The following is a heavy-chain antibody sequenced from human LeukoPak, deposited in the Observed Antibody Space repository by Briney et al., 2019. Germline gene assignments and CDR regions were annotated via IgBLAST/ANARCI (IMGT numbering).Heavy chain of an antibody. CDR2: IFSTGST. CDR3: ARWKGGFDI. Sequence: SETLSLTCTVSGGSISDYFWSWIRLPAGKGLEWIGRIFSTGSTNYNPSLKSRVTMSLDTSENQFSLKLTSVAAADTAIYYCARWKGGFDIWGQGTMVTVSS. CDR1: GGSISDYF. V-gene: IGHV4-4*07. J-gene: IGHJ3*02. D-gene: IGHD1-1*01.